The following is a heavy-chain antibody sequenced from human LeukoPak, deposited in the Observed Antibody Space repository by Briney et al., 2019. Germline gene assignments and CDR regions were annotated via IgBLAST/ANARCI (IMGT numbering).Heavy chain of an antibody. D-gene: IGHD5-24*01. CDR1: GGTFSSYA. CDR2: ISAYNGNT. Sequence: GASVKVSCKASGGTFSSYAISWVRQAPGQGLEWMGWISAYNGNTNYAQKLQGRVTMTTDTSTSTAYMELRSLRSDDTAVYYCARHTEMATTLSNYYYGMDVWGQGTTVTVSS. J-gene: IGHJ6*02. V-gene: IGHV1-18*01. CDR3: ARHTEMATTLSNYYYGMDV.